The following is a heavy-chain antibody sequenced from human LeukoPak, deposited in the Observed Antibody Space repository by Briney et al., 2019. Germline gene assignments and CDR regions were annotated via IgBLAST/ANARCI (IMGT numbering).Heavy chain of an antibody. V-gene: IGHV4-61*02. CDR1: GGSISSGSHY. J-gene: IGHJ4*02. Sequence: SQTLSLICTVSGGSISSGSHYWSWIRQPAGKGLEWVGRISASGGTNYNPSLQSRVTISVDTSNNQFSLKLTSATAADTAVYYCARWHSHGRYFDYWGQGALVTVSS. CDR2: ISASGGT. CDR3: ARWHSHGRYFDY. D-gene: IGHD2-21*01.